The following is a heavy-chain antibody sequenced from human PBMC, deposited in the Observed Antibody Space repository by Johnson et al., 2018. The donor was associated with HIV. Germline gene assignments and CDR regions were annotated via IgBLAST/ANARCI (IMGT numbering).Heavy chain of an antibody. CDR1: GFSFSTYA. V-gene: IGHV3-33*08. D-gene: IGHD6-13*01. CDR2: IWNDGSNK. CDR3: ARWGEQQLVNAFDI. Sequence: QVQLVESGGGLVKPGGSLRLSCAASGFSFSTYAMHWVRQAPGKGLEWMAVIWNDGSNKYYVDSVKGRFTISRDNSKNTLYLQMNSLRAEDTAVYYCARWGEQQLVNAFDIWGQGTMVTVSS. J-gene: IGHJ3*02.